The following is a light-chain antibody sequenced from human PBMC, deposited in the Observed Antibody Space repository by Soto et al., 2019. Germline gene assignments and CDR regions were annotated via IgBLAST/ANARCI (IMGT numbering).Light chain of an antibody. J-gene: IGKJ1*01. V-gene: IGKV1-5*03. CDR2: KAS. CDR1: QSISSW. CDR3: QQYDHYPWT. Sequence: DIQMTQSPSTLSASVGDRVTITCRASQSISSWLAWYKQKPGKAPNLLIYKASSLESGVPSRFSGSGSGTEFTLTVNSLQPDDFATFYCQQYDHYPWTFGQGTKVELK.